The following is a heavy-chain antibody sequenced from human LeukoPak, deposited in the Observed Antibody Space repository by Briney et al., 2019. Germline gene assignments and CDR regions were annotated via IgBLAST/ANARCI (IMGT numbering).Heavy chain of an antibody. J-gene: IGHJ4*02. V-gene: IGHV4-39*07. CDR2: IYYSGST. CDR3: ARDREYCSSTSCYVS. D-gene: IGHD2-2*01. Sequence: SETLSLTCTVSGGSISSSSYYWGWIRQPPGKGLEWIGSIYYSGSTYYNPSLKSRVTISVDTSKNQFSLKLSSVTAANTAVYYCARDREYCSSTSCYVSWGQGTLVTVSS. CDR1: GGSISSSSYY.